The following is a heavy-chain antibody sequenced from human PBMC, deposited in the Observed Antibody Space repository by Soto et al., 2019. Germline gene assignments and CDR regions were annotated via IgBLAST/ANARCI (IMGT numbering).Heavy chain of an antibody. CDR3: VRGGGVDVVTPSRIVFDY. D-gene: IGHD2-21*02. CDR2: INPRNGDT. J-gene: IGHJ4*02. CDR1: GYTFTGNY. Sequence: QVQLVQSGAEVKKPGASVKVSCKVSGYTFTGNYMHWMRQAPGQGPEWMGWINPRNGDTDYAQKFQGRVTITRGTSISTAYMDLSRLTSDDTAICFCVRGGGVDVVTPSRIVFDYWGQGTLLTVSS. V-gene: IGHV1-2*02.